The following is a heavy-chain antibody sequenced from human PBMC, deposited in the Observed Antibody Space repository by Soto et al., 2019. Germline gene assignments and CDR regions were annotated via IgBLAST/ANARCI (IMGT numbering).Heavy chain of an antibody. D-gene: IGHD2-2*01. Sequence: GGSLRLSCAASGFTFSSYSMNWVRQAPGKGLEWVSSISSSSSYIYYADPVKGRFTISRDNAKNSLYLQMNSLRAEDTAVYYCARDQGAVVPAAYYYYYGMDVWGQGTTVTVSS. CDR2: ISSSSSYI. J-gene: IGHJ6*02. CDR3: ARDQGAVVPAAYYYYYGMDV. V-gene: IGHV3-21*01. CDR1: GFTFSSYS.